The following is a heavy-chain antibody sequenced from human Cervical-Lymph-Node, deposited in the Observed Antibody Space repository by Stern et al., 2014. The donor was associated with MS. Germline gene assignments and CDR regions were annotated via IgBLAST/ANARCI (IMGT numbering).Heavy chain of an antibody. CDR1: GFSLGTPGVG. CDR2: VYWDDDK. CDR3: AHGSVAMFHDMWGVCYFDY. Sequence: QITLKESGPTLVRPTQTLTLTCTFSGFSLGTPGVGVGWIRQPPGKALEWLAVVYWDDDKRYRPSLMDRLTIAKGTSKNQMVLTMTSMDPADTATYYCAHGSVAMFHDMWGVCYFDYWGQGIPVTVSS. D-gene: IGHD3-9*01. V-gene: IGHV2-5*02. J-gene: IGHJ4*02.